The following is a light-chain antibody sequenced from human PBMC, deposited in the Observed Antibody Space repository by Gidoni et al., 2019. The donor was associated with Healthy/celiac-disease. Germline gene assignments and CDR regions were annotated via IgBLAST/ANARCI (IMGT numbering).Light chain of an antibody. J-gene: IGKJ5*01. Sequence: VIWMTQSPSLLSASTGDRVTISCRRTQGISSYLAWYQQQPGKAPELLIYAASTLQSGVPSRIGGSGSRTDFTITISCLQSEDVANYCYQQYYSFPITFGQGTRLEIK. CDR3: QQYYSFPIT. CDR2: AAS. CDR1: QGISSY. V-gene: IGKV1D-8*01.